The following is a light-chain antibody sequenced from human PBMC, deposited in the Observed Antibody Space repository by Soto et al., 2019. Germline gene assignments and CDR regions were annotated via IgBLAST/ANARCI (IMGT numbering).Light chain of an antibody. V-gene: IGKV1-39*01. CDR2: ATS. CDR3: QQSHSLPHT. CDR1: QSIINY. Sequence: DIQMTQSPSSLSASVGDRVTITCRASQSIINYSNWYQHKPGKAPKLLISATSTLESGVPSRFSGSGSGTDLTLTISSLQPVDFATYFCQQSHSLPHTFGQGTKLEI. J-gene: IGKJ2*01.